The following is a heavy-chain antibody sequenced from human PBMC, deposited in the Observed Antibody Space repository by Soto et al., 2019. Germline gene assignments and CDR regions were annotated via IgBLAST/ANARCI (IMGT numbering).Heavy chain of an antibody. V-gene: IGHV1-18*04. Sequence: QVQLVQSGAEVKKPGASVKVSCKASGYTFTSYGISWVRQAPGQGLEWMGWISAYNGNTNYAQKLQGRVTMTTDTSTSTAYMELRSLRSDYTAVYYCATRDFDAPIAVAGGYYYYGMDVWGQGTTVTFSS. CDR3: ATRDFDAPIAVAGGYYYYGMDV. D-gene: IGHD6-19*01. CDR1: GYTFTSYG. CDR2: ISAYNGNT. J-gene: IGHJ6*02.